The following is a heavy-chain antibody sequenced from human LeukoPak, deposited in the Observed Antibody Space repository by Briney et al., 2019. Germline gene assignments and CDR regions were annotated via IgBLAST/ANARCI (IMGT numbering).Heavy chain of an antibody. Sequence: SETLSFTCSVSGGSISTYYWTWIRQPAGKGLEWIGRIYTNGNTNYNPSLESRVTMSVDTSKNQFSLKLSSVTAADTAVYYCARGWQLVYYYWGQGTLVTVSS. J-gene: IGHJ4*02. V-gene: IGHV4-4*07. D-gene: IGHD6-6*01. CDR3: ARGWQLVYYY. CDR2: IYTNGNT. CDR1: GGSISTYY.